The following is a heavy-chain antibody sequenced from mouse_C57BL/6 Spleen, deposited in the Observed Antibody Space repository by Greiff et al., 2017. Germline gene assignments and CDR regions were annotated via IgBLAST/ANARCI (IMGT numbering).Heavy chain of an antibody. CDR2: ISGGGGNT. CDR1: GFTFSSYT. V-gene: IGHV5-9*01. CDR3: ARHEGLDWYFDV. D-gene: IGHD2-4*01. J-gene: IGHJ1*03. Sequence: EVQRVESGGGLVKPGGSLKLSCAASGFTFSSYTMSWVRQTPEKRLEWVATISGGGGNTYYPDSVKGRFTISRDNAKNTLYLQMSSLRSEDTALYYCARHEGLDWYFDVWGTGTTVTVSS.